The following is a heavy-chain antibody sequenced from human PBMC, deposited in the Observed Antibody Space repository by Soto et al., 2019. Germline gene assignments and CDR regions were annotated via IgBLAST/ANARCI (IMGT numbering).Heavy chain of an antibody. CDR3: ARDKRDLRFLEWSYYFDY. Sequence: QVQLVESGGGVVQPGRSLRLSCAASGFTFSSCAMHWVRQAPGKGLEWVALISYDGSNKYYADSVKGRFTISRDNSKNTLYLQVNSLRAEDTAVYYCARDKRDLRFLEWSYYFDYWGQGTLVTFSS. D-gene: IGHD3-3*01. CDR2: ISYDGSNK. J-gene: IGHJ4*02. CDR1: GFTFSSCA. V-gene: IGHV3-30-3*01.